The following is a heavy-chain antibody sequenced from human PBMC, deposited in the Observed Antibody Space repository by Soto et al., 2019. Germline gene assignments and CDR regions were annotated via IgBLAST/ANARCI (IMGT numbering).Heavy chain of an antibody. CDR2: ISYDGSNK. J-gene: IGHJ4*02. V-gene: IGHV3-30-3*01. CDR1: GFTFSSYA. CDR3: ARKRSPPFDY. Sequence: QVQLVESGGGVVQPGRSLRLSCAASGFTFSSYAMHWVRQAPGKGLEWVAVISYDGSNKYYADSVKGRFTISRDNSKNTLYLQMNSLRAEDTAVYYCARKRSPPFDYWGQGTLFTVSS.